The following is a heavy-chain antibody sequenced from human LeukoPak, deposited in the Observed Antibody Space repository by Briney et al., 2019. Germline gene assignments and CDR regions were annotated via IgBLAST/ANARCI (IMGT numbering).Heavy chain of an antibody. CDR3: ARDNYDFWSGDDDAFDI. V-gene: IGHV4-61*01. CDR2: IYYSGST. CDR1: GGSISSGSYY. Sequence: PSETLSLTCTVSGGSISSGSYYWSWIRQPPGKGLEWIGYIYYSGSTNYNPSLKSRVTISVDTSKNQFSLKLSSVTAADTAVYYCARDNYDFWSGDDDAFDIWGQGTMVTVSS. J-gene: IGHJ3*02. D-gene: IGHD3-3*01.